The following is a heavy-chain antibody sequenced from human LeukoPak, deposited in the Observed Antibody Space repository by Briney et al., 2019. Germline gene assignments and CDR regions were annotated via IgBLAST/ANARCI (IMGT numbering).Heavy chain of an antibody. D-gene: IGHD1-26*01. CDR2: ISYDGSNK. Sequence: GGPLRLSCAASGFTFSSYGMHWVRQAPGKGLEWVAVISYDGSNKYYADSVKGRFTISRDNSKNTLYLQMNSLRAEDTAVYYCAKDSGLLYFDYWGQGTLVTVSS. V-gene: IGHV3-30*18. CDR1: GFTFSSYG. J-gene: IGHJ4*02. CDR3: AKDSGLLYFDY.